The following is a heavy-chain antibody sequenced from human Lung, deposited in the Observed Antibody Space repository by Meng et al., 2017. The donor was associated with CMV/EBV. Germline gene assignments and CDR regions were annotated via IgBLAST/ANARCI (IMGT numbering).Heavy chain of an antibody. V-gene: IGHV3-30*04. CDR3: ARWGVDTAMADYYYGMDV. Sequence: GESLKISCAASGFTFSSYAMHWVRQAPGKGLEWVADISYDGSNKYYADSVKGRFTISRDNSKNTLYLQMNSLRAEDTAVYYCARWGVDTAMADYYYGMDVWGQGTTVTVSS. D-gene: IGHD5-18*01. CDR2: ISYDGSNK. CDR1: GFTFSSYA. J-gene: IGHJ6*02.